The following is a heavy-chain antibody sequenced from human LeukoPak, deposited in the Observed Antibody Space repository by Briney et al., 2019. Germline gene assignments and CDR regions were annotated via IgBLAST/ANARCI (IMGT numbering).Heavy chain of an antibody. V-gene: IGHV1-18*01. CDR3: ATVYCSGGSCCERFDY. D-gene: IGHD2-15*01. CDR2: ISAYNGNT. CDR1: GYTFTSYG. Sequence: ASVKVSCKASGYTFTSYGISWVRQAPGQGLEWMGWISAYNGNTNYAQKLQGRVTMTTDTSTSTAYMELRSLRSDDTAVYYCATVYCSGGSCCERFDYWGQGTLVTVSS. J-gene: IGHJ4*02.